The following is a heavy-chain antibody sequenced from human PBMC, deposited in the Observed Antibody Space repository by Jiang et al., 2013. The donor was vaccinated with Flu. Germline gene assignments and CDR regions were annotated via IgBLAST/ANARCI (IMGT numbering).Heavy chain of an antibody. V-gene: IGHV1-69*06. CDR1: SYA. CDR3: ARDKYDILTGYYNIGFDY. CDR2: IIPIFGTA. J-gene: IGHJ4*02. Sequence: SYAISWVRQAPGQGLEWMGGIIPIFGTANYAQKFQGRVTITADKSTSTAYMELSSLRSEDTAVYYCARDKYDILTGYYNIGFDYWGQGTLVTVSS. D-gene: IGHD3-9*01.